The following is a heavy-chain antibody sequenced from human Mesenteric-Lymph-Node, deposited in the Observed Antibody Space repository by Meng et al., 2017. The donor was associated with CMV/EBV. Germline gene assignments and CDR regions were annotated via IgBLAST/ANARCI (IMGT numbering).Heavy chain of an antibody. CDR3: ASNTSSGGWFDP. Sequence: IVSGVSVTNPFYYWSWIRQSPAKRLEWIGNIYYIATADYNPSLKSRVTISVDRSKNQFSLNLDSVTAADSAVYYCASNTSSGGWFDPWGRGTLVTVSS. D-gene: IGHD6-6*01. CDR2: IYYIATA. J-gene: IGHJ5*02. V-gene: IGHV4-61*01. CDR1: GVSVTNPFYY.